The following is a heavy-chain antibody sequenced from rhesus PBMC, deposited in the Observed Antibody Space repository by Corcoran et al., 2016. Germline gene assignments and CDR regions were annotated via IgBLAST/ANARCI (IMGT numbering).Heavy chain of an antibody. CDR1: GGSVSSSNW. D-gene: IGHD1-44*02. CDR2: ISGSSGST. CDR3: ARDLGGSYAFDY. J-gene: IGHJ4*01. V-gene: IGHV4-65*01. Sequence: QVQLQESGPGLVKPSETLSLTCAVSGGSVSSSNWWSWIRQPPGKGLEWIGYISGSSGSTYYNPSLKSRVTISTDTSKNHFSLKLSSVTAADTAVYYCARDLGGSYAFDYWGQGVLVTVSS.